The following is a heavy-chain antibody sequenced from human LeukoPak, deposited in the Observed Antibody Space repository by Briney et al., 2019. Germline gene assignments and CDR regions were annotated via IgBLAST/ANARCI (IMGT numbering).Heavy chain of an antibody. CDR2: IYPGDSDT. CDR3: ARYCSGGSCYSIVAFDI. J-gene: IGHJ3*02. V-gene: IGHV5-51*01. D-gene: IGHD2-15*01. CDR1: GYSFTSYW. Sequence: GESLKISCKGSGYSFTSYWIGWVRQMPGKGLEWMGIIYPGDSDTRYSPSFQGQVTISAGKSISTAYLQWSSLKASDTAMYYCARYCSGGSCYSIVAFDIWGQGTMVTVSS.